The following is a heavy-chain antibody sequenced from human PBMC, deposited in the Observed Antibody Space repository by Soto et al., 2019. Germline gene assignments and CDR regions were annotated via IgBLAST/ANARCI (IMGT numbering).Heavy chain of an antibody. CDR1: GGSISSYY. CDR3: ARGLGYYYGSGNHTGPINSRWFDP. V-gene: IGHV4-59*01. Sequence: QVQLQESGPGLVKPSETLSLTCTVSGGSISSYYWSWIRQPPGKGLEWIGYIYYSGSTNYNPSLKSRVTISVDTSKNQFSLKLSSVTAADTAVYYCARGLGYYYGSGNHTGPINSRWFDPWGQGTLVTVSS. J-gene: IGHJ5*02. D-gene: IGHD3-10*01. CDR2: IYYSGST.